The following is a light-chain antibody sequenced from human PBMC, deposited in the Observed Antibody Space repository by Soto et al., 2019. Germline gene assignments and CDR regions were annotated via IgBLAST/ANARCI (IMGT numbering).Light chain of an antibody. CDR3: LQHNSWPRT. Sequence: EIVMTQSPATLSVSPGERATLSCRASQSVSTNLAWYQQKPGQAPRLLIFGASTRATDVPARFSGSGSGTEFTLNISSLQSEDFAVYYCLQHNSWPRTFGQGT. J-gene: IGKJ1*01. CDR1: QSVSTN. V-gene: IGKV3-15*01. CDR2: GAS.